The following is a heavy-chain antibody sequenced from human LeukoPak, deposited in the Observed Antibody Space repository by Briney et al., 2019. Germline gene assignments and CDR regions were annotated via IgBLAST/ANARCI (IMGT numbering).Heavy chain of an antibody. J-gene: IGHJ6*02. CDR3: AKDRHSYYFYGIDV. CDR1: GFSFDHYA. Sequence: GGSLRLSCAASGFSFDHYAMHWVRQAPGKGLEWVSFISGDGARTEYADSVKGRFTISRDSSKNSLYLQMNSLRTEDTALYYCAKDRHSYYFYGIDVWGQGTTVTVSS. D-gene: IGHD4-11*01. CDR2: ISGDGART. V-gene: IGHV3-43*02.